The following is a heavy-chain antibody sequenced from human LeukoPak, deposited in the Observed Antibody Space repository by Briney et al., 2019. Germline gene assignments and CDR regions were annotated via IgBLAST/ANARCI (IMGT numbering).Heavy chain of an antibody. CDR1: GGSIRNYY. CDR2: IHYSGTT. Sequence: SETLSLTCSVSGGSIRNYYWTWIRQPPGKGLEWLGYIHYSGTTNYNPSLKSRVTISVDTSKNQFSPNLSSVTAADTAVYYCARCAAMDDDYFDFWGQGTLVTVSS. D-gene: IGHD5-18*01. CDR3: ARCAAMDDDYFDF. J-gene: IGHJ4*02. V-gene: IGHV4-59*01.